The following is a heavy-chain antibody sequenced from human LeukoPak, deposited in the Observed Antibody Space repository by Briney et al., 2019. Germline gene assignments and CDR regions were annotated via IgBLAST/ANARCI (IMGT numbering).Heavy chain of an antibody. J-gene: IGHJ6*03. D-gene: IGHD3-3*01. CDR1: GYTFTSYD. Sequence: ASVKVSCKASGYTFTSYDINWVRQATGQGLEWMRWMNPNSGNTGYAQKFQGRVTMTRNTSISTAYMELSSLRSEDTAVYYCARYVGVAKTFYYYYYYMDVWGKGTTVTVSS. V-gene: IGHV1-8*01. CDR2: MNPNSGNT. CDR3: ARYVGVAKTFYYYYYYMDV.